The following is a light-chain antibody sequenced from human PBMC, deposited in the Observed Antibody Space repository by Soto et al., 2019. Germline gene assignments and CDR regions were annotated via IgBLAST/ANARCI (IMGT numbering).Light chain of an antibody. CDR3: QHYDSSSA. V-gene: IGKV1-5*01. CDR2: DAS. CDR1: QSISTS. J-gene: IGKJ3*01. Sequence: DIPMPQSPPTLSASVGDRVTLTCRACQSISTSLAWYQQKPGKAPKLLIYDASSLQSGVPSRFSGSGSGTDFTLTTSSMQPEDFATYYCQHYDSSSACGPANKVDIK.